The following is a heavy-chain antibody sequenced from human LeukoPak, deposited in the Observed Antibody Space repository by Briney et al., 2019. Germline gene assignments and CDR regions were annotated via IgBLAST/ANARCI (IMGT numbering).Heavy chain of an antibody. CDR2: ISGSGGST. CDR3: AKHPYEGYCSDGSCWNNWFDP. CDR1: GFTFSSYG. J-gene: IGHJ5*02. D-gene: IGHD2-15*01. Sequence: GGTLRLSCAASGFTFSSYGMSWVRQAPGKGLEWVSAISGSGGSTYYADSVKGRFTISRDNSKNTLSLQMNSLRAEDTAIYYCAKHPYEGYCSDGSCWNNWFDPWGQGTLVTVSS. V-gene: IGHV3-23*01.